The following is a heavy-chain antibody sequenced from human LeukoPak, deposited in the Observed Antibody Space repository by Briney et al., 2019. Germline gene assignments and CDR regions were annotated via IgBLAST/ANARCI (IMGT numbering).Heavy chain of an antibody. V-gene: IGHV3-74*01. CDR2: INSDGSST. Sequence: PGGPLRLSCAASGFTFSSYWMHWVRQAPGKGLVWVSRINSDGSSTSYADSVKGRFTISRDNAKNTLYLQMNSLRAEDTAVYYCARANHVDTAMVLYYYYYGMDVWGQGTTVTVSS. J-gene: IGHJ6*02. CDR1: GFTFSSYW. CDR3: ARANHVDTAMVLYYYYYGMDV. D-gene: IGHD5-18*01.